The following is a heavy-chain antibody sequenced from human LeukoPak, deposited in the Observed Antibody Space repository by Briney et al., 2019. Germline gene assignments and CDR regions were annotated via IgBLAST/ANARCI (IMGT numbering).Heavy chain of an antibody. CDR3: ARDGNYYGPENWFDP. D-gene: IGHD3-10*01. CDR1: GFTVSSNY. V-gene: IGHV3-53*01. Sequence: GGSLRLSCAASGFTVSSNYMSWVRQAPGKGLEWVSVIYSGGSTYYADSVKGRFTISRDNSKNTLYLQMNSLRAEDTAVYYCARDGNYYGPENWFDPWGQGTLVTVSS. J-gene: IGHJ5*02. CDR2: IYSGGST.